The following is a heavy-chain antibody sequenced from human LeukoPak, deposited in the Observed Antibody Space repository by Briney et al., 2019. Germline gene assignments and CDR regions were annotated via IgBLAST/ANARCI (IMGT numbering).Heavy chain of an antibody. D-gene: IGHD3/OR15-3a*01. J-gene: IGHJ4*02. CDR1: GYTFTGYY. CDR3: ATDSPIIGGTGGFDY. V-gene: IGHV1-2*02. CDR2: INPNSGGT. Sequence: ASVKVSCKASGYTFTGYYMHWVRQAPGQGLEWMGWINPNSGGTNYAQKFQGRVTMTEDTSTDTAYMELSSLRSEDTAVYYCATDSPIIGGTGGFDYWGQGTLVTVSS.